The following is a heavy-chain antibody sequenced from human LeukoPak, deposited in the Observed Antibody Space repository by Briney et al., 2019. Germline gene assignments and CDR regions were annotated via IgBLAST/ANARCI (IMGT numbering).Heavy chain of an antibody. CDR1: GFTFSSYW. J-gene: IGHJ5*02. D-gene: IGHD3-16*02. CDR2: INSDGSST. CDR3: ARERATYYDYVWGSYRYIDP. V-gene: IGHV3-74*01. Sequence: GGSLRLSCAASGFTFSSYWMHWVRQAPGKGLVWVSRINSDGSSTSYADSVKGRFTISRDNAKNTLYLQMNSLRAEDTAVYYCARERATYYDYVWGSYRYIDPWGQGTLVTVSS.